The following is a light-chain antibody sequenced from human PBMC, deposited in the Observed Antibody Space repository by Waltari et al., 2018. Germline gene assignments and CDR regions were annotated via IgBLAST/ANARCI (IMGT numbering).Light chain of an antibody. J-gene: IGLJ3*02. Sequence: QSALTHPRPVSGSPGQSVTILCTGTSSHCGGYNYFSWYQQYPGKAPQLLIYDVTRLPSGVPDRFSGSKSGNTASLTISGLQAEDEADYYCCSYAGSYPHWVFGGGTKLTVL. V-gene: IGLV2-11*01. CDR3: CSYAGSYPHWV. CDR1: SSHCGGYNY. CDR2: DVT.